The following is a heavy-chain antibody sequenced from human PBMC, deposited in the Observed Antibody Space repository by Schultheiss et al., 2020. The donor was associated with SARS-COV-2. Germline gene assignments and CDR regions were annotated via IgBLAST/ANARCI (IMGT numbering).Heavy chain of an antibody. CDR1: GYSISSGHH. CDR3: ARAARVEQLFSVRGGHLDY. CDR2: INHSGST. Sequence: SQTLSLTCSVSGYSISSGHHWGWIRQPPGKGLEWIGSINHSGSTYYNPSLKSRITISVDTSKKQFSLRLGSVTAADTAVYYCARAARVEQLFSVRGGHLDYWGRGTQVTVSS. V-gene: IGHV4-38-2*02. D-gene: IGHD3-10*01. J-gene: IGHJ4*02.